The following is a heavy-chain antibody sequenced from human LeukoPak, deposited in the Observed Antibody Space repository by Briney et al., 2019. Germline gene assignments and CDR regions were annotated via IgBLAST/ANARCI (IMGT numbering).Heavy chain of an antibody. D-gene: IGHD6-13*01. CDR2: ISYDGSNK. J-gene: IGHJ4*02. CDR1: GFTFSTGFTFSSYG. V-gene: IGHV3-30*18. Sequence: GGSLRLSCAASGFTFSTGFTFSSYGMHWVRQAPGKGLEWGAVISYDGSNKYYADSVKGRFTISRDNSKNTLYLQMNSLRAEDTAVYSCVKDQGSSWLFDYWGQGNLVTVSS. CDR3: VKDQGSSWLFDY.